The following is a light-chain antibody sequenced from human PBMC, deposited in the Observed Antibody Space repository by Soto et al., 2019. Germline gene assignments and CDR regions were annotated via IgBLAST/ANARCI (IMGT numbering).Light chain of an antibody. Sequence: EIVLTQSPATLSLSPGERATLSCRASQSVSNFLAWYQQKPGQAPRLLISDASNRATGIPGRFSGSGSGTGFSPNIRSLESGDFAVYYCQQRSNWPWTFGQGTKVEIK. CDR3: QQRSNWPWT. V-gene: IGKV3-11*01. CDR1: QSVSNF. J-gene: IGKJ1*01. CDR2: DAS.